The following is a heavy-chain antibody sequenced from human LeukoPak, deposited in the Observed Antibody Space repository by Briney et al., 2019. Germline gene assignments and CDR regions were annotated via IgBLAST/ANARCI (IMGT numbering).Heavy chain of an antibody. V-gene: IGHV3-30-3*01. D-gene: IGHD3-22*01. CDR2: ISYDGTNK. CDR3: ARALYDSSGY. CDR1: GFTFSDYA. J-gene: IGHJ4*02. Sequence: PGGSLRLSCAASGFTFSDYAMHWVRQAPGKGLEWVALISYDGTNKYYADSVKGRFTISRDNSRNTLYLQMNSLRAEDTAVYYCARALYDSSGYWGQGTLVTVSS.